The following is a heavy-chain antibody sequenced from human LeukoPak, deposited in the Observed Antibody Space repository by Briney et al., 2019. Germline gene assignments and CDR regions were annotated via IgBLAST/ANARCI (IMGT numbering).Heavy chain of an antibody. V-gene: IGHV3-30*18. D-gene: IGHD6-19*01. Sequence: GRSLRLSCAASGFSFSTYVMHWVRQAPGKGLEWVAVIAHDGSQKYYADSVNGRFTISRDNSKNALYLQMNSLRAEDTAVYYCAKDFGDNSGWYFDYWGQGTLVTVSS. CDR2: IAHDGSQK. CDR1: GFSFSTYV. J-gene: IGHJ4*02. CDR3: AKDFGDNSGWYFDY.